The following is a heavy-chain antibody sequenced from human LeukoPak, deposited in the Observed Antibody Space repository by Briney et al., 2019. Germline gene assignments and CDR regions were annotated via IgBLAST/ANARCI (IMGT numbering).Heavy chain of an antibody. CDR1: GFTFSSYW. V-gene: IGHV3-7*03. J-gene: IGHJ4*02. D-gene: IGHD1-26*01. Sequence: GGSLRLSCAASGFTFSSYWMNWVRQAPGKGLEWVANIKQNGREKYYVDSVKGRFTISRDNAKNSLYLQMNSLRAEDTAVYYCARAGWWELLGLDYWGQGTLVTVSS. CDR3: ARAGWWELLGLDY. CDR2: IKQNGREK.